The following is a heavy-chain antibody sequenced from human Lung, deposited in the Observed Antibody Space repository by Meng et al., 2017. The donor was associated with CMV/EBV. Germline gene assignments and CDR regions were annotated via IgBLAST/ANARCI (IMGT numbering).Heavy chain of an antibody. CDR3: ARVAAAGRGMDV. D-gene: IGHD6-13*01. CDR2: INQDGSQK. J-gene: IGHJ6*02. V-gene: IGHV3-7*04. Sequence: GESLKICSAASGFTFSSHWMTWVRQAPGKGLEWVANINQDGSQKNDVDSVKGRFTISRDNAKNSLFLQMNSLRAEDTAVYSCARVAAAGRGMDVWGQGTTVTVSS. CDR1: GFTFSSHW.